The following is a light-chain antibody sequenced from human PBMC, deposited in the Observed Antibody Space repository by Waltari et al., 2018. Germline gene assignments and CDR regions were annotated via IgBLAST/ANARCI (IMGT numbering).Light chain of an antibody. CDR2: EVS. V-gene: IGLV2-8*01. CDR3: SSYAGSNNV. CDR1: SSDGGGFNY. Sequence: QSALTQPPSASGSPGQSVTISCTGTSSDGGGFNYVSWYQQHPGKAPKLIIYEVSKRPSGVPDRFSGSKSGNTASLTVSGLQAEDEAYYYCSSYAGSNNVFGTGTKVTVL. J-gene: IGLJ1*01.